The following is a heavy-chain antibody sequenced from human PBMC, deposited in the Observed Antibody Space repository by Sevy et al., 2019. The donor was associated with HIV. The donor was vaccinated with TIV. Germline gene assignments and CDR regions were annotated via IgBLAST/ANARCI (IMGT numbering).Heavy chain of an antibody. V-gene: IGHV3-23*01. J-gene: IGHJ4*02. CDR3: AKDELAVTGHGNYFDY. CDR2: ISGSGTST. Sequence: GGSLRLSCAAFGFTFSSFAMSWVRQAPGKGLEWISAISGSGTSTYYADSVKGRFTISRDNSKNTLYLQMNSLRAEDTAIYYCAKDELAVTGHGNYFDYSGQGTLVTISS. D-gene: IGHD6-19*01. CDR1: GFTFSSFA.